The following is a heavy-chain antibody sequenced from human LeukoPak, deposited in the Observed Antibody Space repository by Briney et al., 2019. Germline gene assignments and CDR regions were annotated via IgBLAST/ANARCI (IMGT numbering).Heavy chain of an antibody. V-gene: IGHV3-43*01. Sequence: GGSLRLSCAASGFPFDAYSMHWIRQAPGGGLEWVSLIGRDGIKTYYADSVKGRFTISRDNSKNSLYLQLNSLTTEDTALYYCAKEVSYSAWVSFDSWGQGTLVTVSS. J-gene: IGHJ4*02. D-gene: IGHD5-12*01. CDR1: GFPFDAYS. CDR3: AKEVSYSAWVSFDS. CDR2: IGRDGIKT.